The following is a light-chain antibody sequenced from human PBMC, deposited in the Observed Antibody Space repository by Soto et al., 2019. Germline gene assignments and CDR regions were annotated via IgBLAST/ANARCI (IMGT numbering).Light chain of an antibody. CDR2: NTN. CDR3: VLYLGSGIYWV. J-gene: IGLJ3*02. V-gene: IGLV8-61*01. Sequence: QTVVTQEPSFSVSPGGTVTLTCGLSSGSVSTNYYPSWYQQTPGQAPRTLIYNTNIRSSGVPDRFSGSILGNKAARTITGAQADDESDYYCVLYLGSGIYWVFGGGTKLTVL. CDR1: SGSVSTNYY.